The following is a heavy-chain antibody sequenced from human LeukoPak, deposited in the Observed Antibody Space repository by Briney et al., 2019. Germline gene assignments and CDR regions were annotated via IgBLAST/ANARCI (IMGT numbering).Heavy chain of an antibody. Sequence: GGSLRLSCAASGFAFSNYNMKWVRQAPGKGLEWDSFISTTSTYIYYADSVKGRFTVSRDNSKNLLYLQMDSLRVEDTAVYYCARAGTCSSTSCDGGIEYWGQGTLVTVSS. CDR3: ARAGTCSSTSCDGGIEY. CDR1: GFAFSNYN. CDR2: ISTTSTYI. V-gene: IGHV3-21*06. D-gene: IGHD2-2*01. J-gene: IGHJ4*02.